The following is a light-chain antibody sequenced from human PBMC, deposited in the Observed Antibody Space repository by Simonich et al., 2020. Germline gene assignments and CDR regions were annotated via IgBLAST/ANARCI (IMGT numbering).Light chain of an antibody. CDR3: QQYGSSPLT. CDR1: QSVSSSY. J-gene: IGKJ4*01. V-gene: IGKV3D-20*01. CDR2: DAS. Sequence: EIVLTQSPGTLSLSPGERATLSCRASQSVSSSYLAWYQQKPGLAPRLLSSDASSRATGIPDRFSGSGSGTDFTLTISRLEPEDFAVYYCQQYGSSPLTFGGGTKVEIK.